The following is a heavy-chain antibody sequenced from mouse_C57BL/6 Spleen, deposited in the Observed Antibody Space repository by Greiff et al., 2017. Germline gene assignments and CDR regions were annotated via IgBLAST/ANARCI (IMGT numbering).Heavy chain of an antibody. D-gene: IGHD1-1*01. Sequence: VKLQESGPGILQPSQTLSLTCSFSGFSLSTFGMGVGWIRQPSGKGLEWLAHIWWDDDKYYNPALKSRLTISKDTSKNQVFLKIANVDTADTATYYCARMDYGSSAHWYFDVWGTGTTVTVSS. CDR1: GFSLSTFGMG. J-gene: IGHJ1*03. CDR2: IWWDDDK. V-gene: IGHV8-8*01. CDR3: ARMDYGSSAHWYFDV.